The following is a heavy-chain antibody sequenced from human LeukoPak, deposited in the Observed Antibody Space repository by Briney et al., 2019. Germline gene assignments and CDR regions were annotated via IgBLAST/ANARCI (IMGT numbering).Heavy chain of an antibody. CDR3: ARRAFANWYFDL. Sequence: SETLSLTCAVSGGSISSGGFSWSWIRQPPGKGLEWIGYMYHGGSTYYNPSLESRVTISVDTSKNQFSLKLSSVTAADTAVYYCARRAFANWYFDLWGRGTLVTVSS. J-gene: IGHJ2*01. V-gene: IGHV4-30-2*02. CDR1: GGSISSGGFS. CDR2: MYHGGST.